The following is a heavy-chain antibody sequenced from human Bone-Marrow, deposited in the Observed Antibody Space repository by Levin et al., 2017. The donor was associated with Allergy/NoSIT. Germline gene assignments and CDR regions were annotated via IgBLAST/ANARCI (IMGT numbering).Heavy chain of an antibody. CDR2: ISYDGSGR. CDR3: ARDGEQLAQYYFDY. J-gene: IGHJ4*01. D-gene: IGHD6-6*01. V-gene: IGHV3-30*04. Sequence: AGGSLRLSCATSGFTFNEFSMHWVRQVPGKGLEWVAVISYDGSGRFYADSVKGRFTISRDQSKNTVYLQMSSLRGEDTAVYYCARDGEQLAQYYFDYWGHGTLVTVSS. CDR1: GFTFNEFS.